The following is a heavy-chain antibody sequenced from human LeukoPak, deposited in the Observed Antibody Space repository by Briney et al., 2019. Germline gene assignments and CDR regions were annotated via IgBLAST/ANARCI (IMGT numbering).Heavy chain of an antibody. CDR3: ARDPYHYDSSGNSI. CDR1: GYTFTGYY. CDR2: INPNSGGT. V-gene: IGHV1-2*02. Sequence: ASVKVSCKASGYTFTGYYMHWVRQAPGQGLEWMGWINPNSGGTNYAQKFQGRVTMTRDTSISTAYMELSRLRSDDTAVYYCARDPYHYDSSGNSIWGQGTMVTVSS. J-gene: IGHJ3*02. D-gene: IGHD3-22*01.